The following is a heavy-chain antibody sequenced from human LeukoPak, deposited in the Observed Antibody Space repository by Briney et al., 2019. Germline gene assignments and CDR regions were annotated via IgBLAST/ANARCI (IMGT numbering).Heavy chain of an antibody. J-gene: IGHJ4*02. V-gene: IGHV5-51*01. CDR1: GYSFTNNW. D-gene: IGHD2-2*01. CDR3: GRTPTCSSRSWYPKRFHS. CDR2: VYPGDSHT. Sequence: GESLQISCQGSGYSFTNNWIGWVRHMPGKGLDWMAIVYPGDSHTKYNPSFQGQVTISADKSSSTAYLQWISLRAPDTAIYYCGRTPTCSSRSWYPKRFHSWGQGTLVTVSS.